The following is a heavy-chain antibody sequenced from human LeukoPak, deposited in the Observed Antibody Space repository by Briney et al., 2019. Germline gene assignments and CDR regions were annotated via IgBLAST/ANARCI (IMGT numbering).Heavy chain of an antibody. CDR1: GYTFTGYY. D-gene: IGHD4-17*01. CDR3: ARGGTVTASYYFDY. CDR2: INPNSGGT. Sequence: ASVKVSCKASGYTFTGYYMHWVRQAPGQGLEWMGWINPNSGGTNYAQKFQGRVTMTRDTSISTAYMELSRLRSEDTAVYYCARGGTVTASYYFDYWGQGTLVTVSS. J-gene: IGHJ4*02. V-gene: IGHV1-2*02.